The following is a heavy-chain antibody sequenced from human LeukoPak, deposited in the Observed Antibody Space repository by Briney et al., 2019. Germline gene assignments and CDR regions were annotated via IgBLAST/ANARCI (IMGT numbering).Heavy chain of an antibody. CDR2: IYYSGST. J-gene: IGHJ4*02. D-gene: IGHD3-10*01. Sequence: SQTLSLTCTVSGGSISSGDYYWSWIRQPPGKGLEWIGYIYYSGSTYYNPSLKSRVTISVDTSKNQFSLKLSSVTAADTAVYYCASPMVRGVIGYFDYWGQGTLATVSS. CDR1: GGSISSGDYY. V-gene: IGHV4-30-4*01. CDR3: ASPMVRGVIGYFDY.